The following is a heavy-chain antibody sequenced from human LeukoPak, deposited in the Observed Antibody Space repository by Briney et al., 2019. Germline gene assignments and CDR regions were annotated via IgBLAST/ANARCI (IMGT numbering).Heavy chain of an antibody. CDR1: GGTFSSYA. Sequence: GASVKVSCKASGGTFSSYAISWVRQAPGQGLEWMGRIIPILGIANYAQKFQGRVTITADKSTSTAYMELSSLRSEDTAVYYCARAAVGYCSSTSCYPYYFDYWGQGTLVTVSS. J-gene: IGHJ4*02. V-gene: IGHV1-69*04. D-gene: IGHD2-2*01. CDR3: ARAAVGYCSSTSCYPYYFDY. CDR2: IIPILGIA.